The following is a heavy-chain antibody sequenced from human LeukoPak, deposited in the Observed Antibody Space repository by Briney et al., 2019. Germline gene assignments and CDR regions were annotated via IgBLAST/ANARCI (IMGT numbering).Heavy chain of an antibody. CDR2: INSDGSGT. D-gene: IGHD5/OR15-5a*01. CDR3: VRRVSR. Sequence: GGSLRLSCAASGFTFNTYSMHWVRQAPGKGLVWVSHINSDGSGTTYADSVRGRFTISRDNAKNTLYLQMNSLRGEDTAVYYCVRRVSRWGQGTLVTVSS. J-gene: IGHJ4*02. V-gene: IGHV3-74*01. CDR1: GFTFNTYS.